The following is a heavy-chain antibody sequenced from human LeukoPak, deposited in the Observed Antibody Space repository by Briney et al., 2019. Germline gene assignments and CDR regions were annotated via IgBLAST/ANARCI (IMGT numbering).Heavy chain of an antibody. V-gene: IGHV1-18*01. Sequence: ASVKVSCKASGYTFTSFGISWVRQAPGQGLEWMGWISAYNGNTNYAQKLQGRVTVTTDTSTSTAYMELRSLRSDDTAVYYCARDHGEQLVIYYYYYMDVWGKGTTVTVSS. CDR3: ARDHGEQLVIYYYYYMDV. CDR1: GYTFTSFG. D-gene: IGHD6-6*01. J-gene: IGHJ6*03. CDR2: ISAYNGNT.